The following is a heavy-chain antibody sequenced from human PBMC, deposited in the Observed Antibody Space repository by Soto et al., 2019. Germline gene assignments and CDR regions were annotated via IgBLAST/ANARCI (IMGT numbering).Heavy chain of an antibody. Sequence: ASVKVSCKASGVTFTSSAVQWVRQARGQRLEWIGWIVVGSGNTNYAQKFQERVTITRDMSTSTAYMELSSLRSEDTAVYYCAAEVGATLHFGYWGQGNQVSVSS. V-gene: IGHV1-58*01. J-gene: IGHJ4*02. CDR2: IVVGSGNT. CDR1: GVTFTSSA. CDR3: AAEVGATLHFGY. D-gene: IGHD1-26*01.